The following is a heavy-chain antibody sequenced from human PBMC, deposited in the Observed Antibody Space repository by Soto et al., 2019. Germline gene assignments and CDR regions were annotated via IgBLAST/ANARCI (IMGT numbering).Heavy chain of an antibody. D-gene: IGHD3-10*01. CDR1: GYTFTSYA. V-gene: IGHV1-3*01. Sequence: ASVKVSCKASGYTFTSYAMHWVRQAPGQRLEWMGWINAGNGNTKYSQKFQGRVTITRDTSASTAYMELSSLRSEDTAVYYCASSPGYYYGSNYNWFDPWGQGTLVTVSS. CDR3: ASSPGYYYGSNYNWFDP. CDR2: INAGNGNT. J-gene: IGHJ5*02.